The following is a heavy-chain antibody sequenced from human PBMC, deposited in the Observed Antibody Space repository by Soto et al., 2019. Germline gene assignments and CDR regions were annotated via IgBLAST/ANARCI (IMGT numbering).Heavy chain of an antibody. V-gene: IGHV3-30*18. J-gene: IGHJ6*03. Sequence: GGSLRLSCAASGFTFSSYGMHWVRQAPGKGLEWVAVISYDGSNKYYADSVKGRFTISRDNSKNTLYLQMNSLRAEDTAVYYCAKPNQRDIVVVPAAYYYMDVWGKGTTVTVSS. CDR3: AKPNQRDIVVVPAAYYYMDV. CDR1: GFTFSSYG. D-gene: IGHD2-2*01. CDR2: ISYDGSNK.